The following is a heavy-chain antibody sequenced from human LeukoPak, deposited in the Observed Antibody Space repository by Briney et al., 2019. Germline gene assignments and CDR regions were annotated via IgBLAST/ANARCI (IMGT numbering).Heavy chain of an antibody. D-gene: IGHD6-13*01. V-gene: IGHV4-34*01. CDR2: INHSGSP. J-gene: IGHJ4*02. CDR1: GGSFSGYY. Sequence: SETLSLTCAVYGGSFSGYYWSWIRQPPGKGLEWIGGINHSGSPNYNPSLKSRVTISVDTSKNQFSLKLSSVTAADTAVYYYARGRMGAAAGHWGQGTLVTVSS. CDR3: ARGRMGAAAGH.